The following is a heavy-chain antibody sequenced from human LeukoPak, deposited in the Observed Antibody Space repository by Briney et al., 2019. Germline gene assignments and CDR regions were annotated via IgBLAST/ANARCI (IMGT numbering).Heavy chain of an antibody. CDR1: GFTFDDYA. J-gene: IGHJ4*02. CDR3: AKDTGYDYVWGSSIDY. D-gene: IGHD3-16*01. Sequence: GRSLRLSCAASGFTFDDYAMHWVRQAPGKGLEWVSGISWNSGSIGYADSVKGRFTISRDNAKNSLYLQMNSLRAEDTALYYCAKDTGYDYVWGSSIDYWGQGTLVTVSS. V-gene: IGHV3-9*01. CDR2: ISWNSGSI.